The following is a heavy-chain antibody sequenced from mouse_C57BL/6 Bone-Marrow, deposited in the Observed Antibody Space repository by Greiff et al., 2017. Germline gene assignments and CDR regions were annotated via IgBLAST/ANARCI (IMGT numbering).Heavy chain of an antibody. D-gene: IGHD2-5*01. CDR3: ARRSNLKYFDV. Sequence: VQLQQPGAELVKPGASVKLSCKASGYTFTSYWMHWVKQRPGQGLEWIGMIHPNSGSTNYNVKFKSKATLTVDKSSSSAYMQLSSLTSEDSAVYYCARRSNLKYFDVWGTGTTVTVSS. CDR2: IHPNSGST. J-gene: IGHJ1*03. V-gene: IGHV1-64*01. CDR1: GYTFTSYW.